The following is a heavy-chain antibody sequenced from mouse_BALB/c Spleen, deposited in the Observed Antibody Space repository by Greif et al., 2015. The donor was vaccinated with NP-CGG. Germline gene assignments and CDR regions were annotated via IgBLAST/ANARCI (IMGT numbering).Heavy chain of an antibody. CDR1: GYTFTDYW. D-gene: IGHD1-1*01. Sequence: VQRVESGAELVMPGASVKMSCKASGYTFTDYWMHWVKQRPGQGLEWIGAIDTSDSYTSYNQKFKGKATLTVDESSSTAYMQLSSLTSEDSAVYYCARFYYGSSYFDYWGQGTTLTVSS. CDR3: ARFYYGSSYFDY. CDR2: IDTSDSYT. J-gene: IGHJ2*01. V-gene: IGHV1-69*01.